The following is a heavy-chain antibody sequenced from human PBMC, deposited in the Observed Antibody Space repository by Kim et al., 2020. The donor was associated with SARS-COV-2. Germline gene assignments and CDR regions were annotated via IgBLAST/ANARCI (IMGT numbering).Heavy chain of an antibody. CDR1: GFMFSSCW. CDR2: ISYDGSNK. V-gene: IGHV3-30*03. CDR3: ARDVWSRSGYGIPWFDP. D-gene: IGHD5-12*01. Sequence: GGSLRLSCAVSGFMFSSCWMHWVRQAPGKGLEWVAVISYDGSNKYYADSVKGRFTISRDNSKNTLYLQMNSLRAEDTAVYYCARDVWSRSGYGIPWFDPWGQGTLVTVSS. J-gene: IGHJ5*02.